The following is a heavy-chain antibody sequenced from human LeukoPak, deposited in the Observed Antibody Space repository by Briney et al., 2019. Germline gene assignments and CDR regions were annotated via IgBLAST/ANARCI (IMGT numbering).Heavy chain of an antibody. D-gene: IGHD6-13*01. CDR2: ISSSSSTI. CDR1: GFTFSSYS. CDR3: ARDRNSSNWYGGY. V-gene: IGHV3-48*04. Sequence: TGGSLRLSCAASGFTFSSYSMNWVRQAPGKGLEWVSYISSSSSTIYYADSVKGRFTISRDNAKNSLYLQMNSLRAEDTAVYYCARDRNSSNWYGGYWGQGTLVTVSS. J-gene: IGHJ4*02.